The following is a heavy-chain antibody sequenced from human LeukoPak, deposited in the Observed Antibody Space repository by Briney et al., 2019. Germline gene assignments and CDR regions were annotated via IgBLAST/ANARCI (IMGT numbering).Heavy chain of an antibody. CDR1: GFPFSSYA. J-gene: IGHJ4*02. CDR3: AKVPNCSSTSCSFFDY. V-gene: IGHV3-23*01. CDR2: ISGSGGST. D-gene: IGHD2-2*01. Sequence: GSLRLSCAASGFPFSSYAMSWGRRAPGKGLEGVSAISGSGGSTYYSDSVKGRFTISREKSKNTMYLQMNSLRAEDTAVYYCAKVPNCSSTSCSFFDYWGQGTLVTVSS.